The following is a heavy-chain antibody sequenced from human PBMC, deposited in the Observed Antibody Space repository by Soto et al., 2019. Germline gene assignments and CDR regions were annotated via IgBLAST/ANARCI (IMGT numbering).Heavy chain of an antibody. Sequence: QVQLQESGPGLVKPSETLSLTCTVSGGFVNSDTHSWSWIRQTPGKRLEWIGFIYSGGSTKNPSLRSRVTMSVDTGKNQFSLKLRSVIVADTAVYHCARFVRSCSATTCSTRADVWGQGITVTVSS. D-gene: IGHD2-2*01. CDR1: GGFVNSDTHS. CDR2: IYSGGST. J-gene: IGHJ6*02. V-gene: IGHV4-61*01. CDR3: ARFVRSCSATTCSTRADV.